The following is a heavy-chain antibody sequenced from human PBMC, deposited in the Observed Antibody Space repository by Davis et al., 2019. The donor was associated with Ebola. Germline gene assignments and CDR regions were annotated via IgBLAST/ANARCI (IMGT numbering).Heavy chain of an antibody. J-gene: IGHJ4*02. CDR1: GYTFTSYA. Sequence: ASVKVSCKASGYTFTSYAMNWVRQAPGQGLEWMGWISAYNGNTNYAQKLQGRVTMTTDTSTSTAYMELRSLRSDDTAVYYCARDKGERSFDYWGQGTLVTVSS. V-gene: IGHV1-18*01. CDR3: ARDKGERSFDY. CDR2: ISAYNGNT. D-gene: IGHD3-16*01.